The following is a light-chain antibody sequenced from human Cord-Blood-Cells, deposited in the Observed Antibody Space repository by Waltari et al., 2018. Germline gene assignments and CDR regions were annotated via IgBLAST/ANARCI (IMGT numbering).Light chain of an antibody. CDR1: QSISSY. CDR2: AAS. Sequence: DIQMNQSPSSLSASVGDRVTITCRASQSISSYLNWYQQKPGKATKLLIYAASSLQSGVPSRFSGSGAGTDFTLTIGSQQPEDFATYYCQQSYSTPRTFGQGTKLEIK. V-gene: IGKV1-39*01. CDR3: QQSYSTPRT. J-gene: IGKJ2*01.